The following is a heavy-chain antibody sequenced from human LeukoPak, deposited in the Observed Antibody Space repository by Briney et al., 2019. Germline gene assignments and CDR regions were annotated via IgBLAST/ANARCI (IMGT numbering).Heavy chain of an antibody. CDR1: GGTFSSST. J-gene: IGHJ5*02. V-gene: IGHV1-69*13. CDR3: ARVRDESGFDP. D-gene: IGHD3-9*01. Sequence: GASVTVSCKASGGTFSSSTINWVRQPPAQGLGWMGLIIPLFDTSNYAQEFQGRVTITADEYTSTVYMELRSLASDATAVYYCARVRDESGFDPWGQRTLVTVSS. CDR2: IIPLFDTS.